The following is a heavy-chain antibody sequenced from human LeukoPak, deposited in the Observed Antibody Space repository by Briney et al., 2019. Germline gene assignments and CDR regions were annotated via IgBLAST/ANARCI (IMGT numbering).Heavy chain of an antibody. CDR1: RGSISSGDYY. D-gene: IGHD4-17*01. J-gene: IGHJ6*02. CDR3: ARGVTVTTAGDYYYGMDV. V-gene: IGHV4-30-4*01. Sequence: SQTLSLTCTVSRGSISSGDYYWSWIRQPPGKGLEWIGYIYYSGRTYYNPSLKSRVTISVDTSKNQFSLKLSSVTAADTAVYYCARGVTVTTAGDYYYGMDVWGQGTTVTVSS. CDR2: IYYSGRT.